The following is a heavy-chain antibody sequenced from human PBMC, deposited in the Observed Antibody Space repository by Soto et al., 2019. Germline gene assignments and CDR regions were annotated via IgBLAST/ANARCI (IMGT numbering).Heavy chain of an antibody. CDR2: IYYSGST. Sequence: SETLSHTCTVSGGSVISGSYCWSWIRQPPGKGLEWIGYIYYSGSTNYNPSLKSRVTISVDTSKNQFSLKLSSVTAADTAVYYCARAISYYDFWSGYYPAPYYYYGMDVWGQGTTVTVSS. D-gene: IGHD3-3*01. CDR3: ARAISYYDFWSGYYPAPYYYYGMDV. CDR1: GGSVISGSYC. V-gene: IGHV4-61*01. J-gene: IGHJ6*02.